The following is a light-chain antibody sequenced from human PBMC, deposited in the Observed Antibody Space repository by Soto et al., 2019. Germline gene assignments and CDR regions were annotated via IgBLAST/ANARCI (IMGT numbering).Light chain of an antibody. CDR2: DAS. CDR1: QDISNY. CDR3: KQYANLPPYT. V-gene: IGKV1-33*01. Sequence: DIQMTQSPSSLSASVGDRVTITCQASQDISNYLNWYQQKPGKAPKLLIYDASNLETGVTSMFSGNGSETDFTFTISSLQPADIATYYCKQYANLPPYTFGQGTKLEIK. J-gene: IGKJ2*01.